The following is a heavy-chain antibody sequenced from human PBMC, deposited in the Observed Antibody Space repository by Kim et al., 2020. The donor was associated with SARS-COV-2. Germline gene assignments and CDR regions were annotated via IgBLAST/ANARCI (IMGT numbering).Heavy chain of an antibody. D-gene: IGHD2-15*01. CDR3: ASDEGYPNGLGD. CDR1: GFAVTSTY. J-gene: IGHJ6*02. V-gene: IGHV3-66*01. CDR2: INAVGPT. Sequence: GGSLRLSCTASGFAVTSTYMSWVRQAPGKGLEWVSVINAVGPTYYADSVKGRFIISRDSSKNTLHLQMNSLTVDDMAVYYCASDEGYPNGLGDWGQGTT.